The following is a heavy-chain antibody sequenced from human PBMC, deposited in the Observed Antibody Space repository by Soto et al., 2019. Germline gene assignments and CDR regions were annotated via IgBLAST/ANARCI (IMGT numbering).Heavy chain of an antibody. J-gene: IGHJ6*02. CDR2: IKSITDGGTT. CDR1: GITFSNAW. Sequence: PGGSLRLSCAASGITFSNAWMTWVRQAPGKGLEWVGRIKSITDGGTTDYAAPVKGRFTISRDDSKDTLYLQMSNLRTEDTAVYHCTTDSADIVVVPATFGMDVCGQGTTVTVSS. D-gene: IGHD2-2*01. V-gene: IGHV3-15*01. CDR3: TTDSADIVVVPATFGMDV.